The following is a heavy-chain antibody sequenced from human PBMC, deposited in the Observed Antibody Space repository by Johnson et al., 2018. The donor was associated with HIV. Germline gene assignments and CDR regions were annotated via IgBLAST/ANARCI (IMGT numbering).Heavy chain of an antibody. J-gene: IGHJ3*02. CDR2: ISGSGGST. CDR1: GFTFSSYA. CDR3: QGDSGSYHGNDAFDI. V-gene: IGHV3-23*04. Sequence: VQLVESGGGLVQPGGSLRLSCAAFGFTFSSYAMSWVRQAPGKGLEWVSAISGSGGSTFYADSVKGRFTISRDNAKNSLYLQMNSLRAEDTALYYCQGDSGSYHGNDAFDIWGQGTMVTVSS. D-gene: IGHD1-26*01.